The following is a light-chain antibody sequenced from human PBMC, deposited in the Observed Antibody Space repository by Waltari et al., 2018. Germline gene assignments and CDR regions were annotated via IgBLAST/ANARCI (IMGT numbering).Light chain of an antibody. J-gene: IGLJ1*01. CDR2: DVS. Sequence: QSALTQPASVSGSPGQSLAISCSGSSTHIGALDFVSWYQQHPGIAPKLIIFDVSSRPSGSSYRFSGSKFGNTASLTIFGLQAEDEADYYCSSYTRGRTYVFGSGTKVTVL. V-gene: IGLV2-14*03. CDR3: SSYTRGRTYV. CDR1: STHIGALDF.